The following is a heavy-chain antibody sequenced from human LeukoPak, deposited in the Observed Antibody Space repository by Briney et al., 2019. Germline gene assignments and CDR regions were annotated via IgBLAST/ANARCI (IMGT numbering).Heavy chain of an antibody. CDR3: AKDSRYDFWSGHPPDY. D-gene: IGHD3-3*01. CDR2: ISGSGGST. Sequence: GGSLRLSCAASGFTFSSYAMSWVRQAPGKGLERVSGISGSGGSTYYADSVKGRFTISRENSKKTLYLLTNSLRVEDTAVYYCAKDSRYDFWSGHPPDYWGQGTLVTVSS. J-gene: IGHJ4*02. V-gene: IGHV3-23*01. CDR1: GFTFSSYA.